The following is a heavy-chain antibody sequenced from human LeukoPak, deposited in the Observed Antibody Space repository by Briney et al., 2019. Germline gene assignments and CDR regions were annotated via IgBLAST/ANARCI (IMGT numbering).Heavy chain of an antibody. CDR3: ARQLPTAAADTRGYFDY. V-gene: IGHV4-39*01. D-gene: IGHD6-25*01. J-gene: IGHJ4*02. Sequence: SQTLSPTSTLSAGSTSIITSSTYYWRCIRQAPAKGLEWIGRPHYGQNSHYNPSLKSRTTLSVDTSNNQFSLKLTSVTAADAAVYSCARQLPTAAADTRGYFDYWGRGSVVTVSS. CDR2: PHYGQNS. CDR1: AGSTSIITSSTYY.